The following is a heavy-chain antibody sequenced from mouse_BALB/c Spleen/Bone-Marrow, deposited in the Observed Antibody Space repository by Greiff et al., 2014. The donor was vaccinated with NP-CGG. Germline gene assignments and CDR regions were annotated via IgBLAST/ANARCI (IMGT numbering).Heavy chain of an antibody. V-gene: IGHV14-3*02. Sequence: EVQLQQSGAELVKPGASVKLSCTASGFNIKDTYMYWVKQRPEQGLEWVGRIDPANGNTKYDPKFQGKATIAADTSSNTAYLQLSSLTSEDTAVYYCSRGYYDYLFALDYWGHGTSVTVTS. CDR3: SRGYYDYLFALDY. J-gene: IGHJ4*01. D-gene: IGHD5-5*01. CDR1: GFNIKDTY. CDR2: IDPANGNT.